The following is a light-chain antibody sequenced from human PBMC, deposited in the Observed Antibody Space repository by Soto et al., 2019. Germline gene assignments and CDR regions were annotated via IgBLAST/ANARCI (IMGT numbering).Light chain of an antibody. CDR3: QHAGV. V-gene: IGKV1-12*01. Sequence: DNQMTQSPSTVSASVRERVTITCRASQGLSSWLAWYQQKSGKAPELLIFATSTLQSGVPSRFSGSGSGTEFTLTISSLQPEDFATYFCQHAGVFGPGTKVDV. CDR1: QGLSSW. J-gene: IGKJ3*01. CDR2: ATS.